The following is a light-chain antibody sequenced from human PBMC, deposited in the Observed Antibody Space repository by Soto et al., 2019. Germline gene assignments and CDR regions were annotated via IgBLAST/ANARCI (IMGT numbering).Light chain of an antibody. Sequence: QSALTQPASVSGSPGQSITISCTGTTSDVGAYNYVSWYQQHPDKAPKLMVYEVTNRPSGVSHRFSASKSGNTASLTISGLQAEDEADYYCQTWGTGIVIFGGGTKLTVL. CDR2: EVT. CDR1: TSDVGAYNY. V-gene: IGLV2-14*01. CDR3: QTWGTGIVI. J-gene: IGLJ2*01.